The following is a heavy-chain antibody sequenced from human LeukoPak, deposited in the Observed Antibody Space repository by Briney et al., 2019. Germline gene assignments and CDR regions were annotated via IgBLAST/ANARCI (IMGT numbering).Heavy chain of an antibody. CDR1: GFTFSRYS. V-gene: IGHV3-21*01. Sequence: GGSLRLSCAASGFTFSRYSINWVRQAPGKGLEWVSSISSSSSYIYYADSVKGRFTISRDNAKDSLYLQMNSLRAEDTAVNYCARAGIAVAFDAFDIWGQGTMVTVSS. D-gene: IGHD6-19*01. CDR3: ARAGIAVAFDAFDI. J-gene: IGHJ3*02. CDR2: ISSSSSYI.